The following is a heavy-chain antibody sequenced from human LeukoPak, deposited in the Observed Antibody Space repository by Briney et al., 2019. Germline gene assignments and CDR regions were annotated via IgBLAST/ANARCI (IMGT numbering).Heavy chain of an antibody. CDR2: IYYTGST. J-gene: IGHJ4*02. CDR1: GGSVSSGTYY. D-gene: IGHD3-10*01. Sequence: PSETLSLTCTVSGGSVSSGTYYWSWIRQPPGKGLEWIGYIYYTGSTNYNPSLKSRLTISVDTSKNQFSLKPSSVTAADTAVYYCARRGGSGRSFDYWGQGTLVTVSS. CDR3: ARRGGSGRSFDY. V-gene: IGHV4-61*01.